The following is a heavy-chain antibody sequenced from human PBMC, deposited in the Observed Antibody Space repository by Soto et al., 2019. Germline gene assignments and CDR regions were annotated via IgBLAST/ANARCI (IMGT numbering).Heavy chain of an antibody. CDR2: IYPGDSDT. CDR3: ARGYGIVVVPAAYPEDAFDI. D-gene: IGHD2-2*01. V-gene: IGHV5-51*01. Sequence: GESLKISCKGSGYSFTSYWIGWVRQMPGKGLEWMGIIYPGDSDTRYSPSFQGQVTISADKSISTAYLQWSSLKASDTAMYYCARGYGIVVVPAAYPEDAFDIWGQGKMVTVSS. J-gene: IGHJ3*02. CDR1: GYSFTSYW.